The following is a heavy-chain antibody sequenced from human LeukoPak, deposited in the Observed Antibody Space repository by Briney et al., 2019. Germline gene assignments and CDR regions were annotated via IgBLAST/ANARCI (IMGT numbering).Heavy chain of an antibody. D-gene: IGHD1-1*01. V-gene: IGHV4-39*07. CDR1: GDSNDNNGFY. CDR3: ARGTRGSDSSFDF. CDR2: IYYSGST. J-gene: IGHJ4*02. Sequence: SETLSLTYTVSGDSNDNNGFYWGWIRQPPGKGLEWIGNIYYSGSTYYNPSLKSRVTTSVDTSKKQFSLKLSSVTAADTAVYYCARGTRGSDSSFDFWGQGTLVTVSS.